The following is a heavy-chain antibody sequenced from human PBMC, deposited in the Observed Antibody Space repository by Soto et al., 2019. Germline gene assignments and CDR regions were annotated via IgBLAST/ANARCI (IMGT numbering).Heavy chain of an antibody. J-gene: IGHJ6*02. CDR3: AKDLQASGDYTYYCYGLDV. V-gene: IGHV3-30*18. D-gene: IGHD4-17*01. CDR1: GFTFSTFG. CDR2: ISYDGNNK. Sequence: QLVESGGGVVPPGASLRLSCAASGFTFSTFGMHWVRQTPGKGLEWVAVISYDGNNKVYADSVKGRCTISRDNFQIPVDLVMNNLKVDDTAAYYCAKDLQASGDYTYYCYGLDVWGQGATVSASS.